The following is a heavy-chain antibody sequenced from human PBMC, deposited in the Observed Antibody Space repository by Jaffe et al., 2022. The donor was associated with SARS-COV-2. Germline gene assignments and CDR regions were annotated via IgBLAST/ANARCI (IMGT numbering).Heavy chain of an antibody. CDR3: ARDDEMVGTSMPL. V-gene: IGHV4-38-2*02. CDR2: IYHSGST. CDR1: GYSISSGYY. J-gene: IGHJ3*01. Sequence: QVQLQESGPGLVKPSETLSLTCTVSGYSISSGYYWGWIRQPPGKGLEWIGSIYHSGSTYYNPSLKSRVTISVDTSKNQFSLKLSSVTAADTAVYFCARDDEMVGTSMPLWGQGTMVTVSS. D-gene: IGHD2-8*01.